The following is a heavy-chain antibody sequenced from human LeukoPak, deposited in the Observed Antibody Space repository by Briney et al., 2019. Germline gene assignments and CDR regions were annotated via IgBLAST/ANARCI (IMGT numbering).Heavy chain of an antibody. J-gene: IGHJ4*02. CDR1: GGTFSSYA. V-gene: IGHV1-69*06. CDR2: IIPIFGTA. CDR3: ARAPHDILTGYLDY. Sequence: SVKVSCKASGGTFSSYAISWVRQAPGQGLEWMGGIIPIFGTANYAQKFQGRVTITADKSTSTAYMELSSLRSEDTAVYYCARAPHDILTGYLDYWGQGTLVTVSS. D-gene: IGHD3-9*01.